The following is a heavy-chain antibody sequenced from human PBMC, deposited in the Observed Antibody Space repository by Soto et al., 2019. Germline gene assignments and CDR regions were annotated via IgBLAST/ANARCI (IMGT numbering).Heavy chain of an antibody. D-gene: IGHD1-26*01. CDR1: ESIVSSNY. Sequence: EVQLVESGGGLVQPGGSLRLSCAASESIVSSNYMSWVRQAPGKGLEWVSVIYNGVSTYYADSVKGRFTISRDNSKNMLYLQMNGLRAEDTAVYYCARDNSAGGIDGMDVWGQGTTVTVSS. J-gene: IGHJ6*02. CDR2: IYNGVST. V-gene: IGHV3-66*01. CDR3: ARDNSAGGIDGMDV.